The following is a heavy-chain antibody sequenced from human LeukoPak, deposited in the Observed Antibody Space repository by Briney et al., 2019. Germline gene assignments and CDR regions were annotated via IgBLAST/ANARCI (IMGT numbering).Heavy chain of an antibody. V-gene: IGHV3-33*06. J-gene: IGHJ4*02. CDR3: AKDAQRGFDYSNSLEY. Sequence: GGSLRLSCAASGFTFSHYGFHWVRQAPGKGLEWVAVIWSDGSNKYYGDSVKGRFIIYRDDSQNTVYLQMNSLSAEDTAVYYCAKDAQRGFDYSNSLEYWGQGSLVTVSS. CDR1: GFTFSHYG. D-gene: IGHD4-11*01. CDR2: IWSDGSNK.